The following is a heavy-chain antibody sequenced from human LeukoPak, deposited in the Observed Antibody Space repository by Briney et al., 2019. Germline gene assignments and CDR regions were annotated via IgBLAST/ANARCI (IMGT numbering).Heavy chain of an antibody. CDR1: GYTFTSYD. V-gene: IGHV1-8*01. Sequence: ASVKVSCKASGYTFTSYDINWVRQATGRGLEWMGWMNPNNGNTGYAQKFQGRVTMTRNTSISTAYMELSSLRSDDTAVYYCAREGFLVGATFYYYYMDVWGKGTTVTVSS. J-gene: IGHJ6*03. CDR2: MNPNNGNT. CDR3: AREGFLVGATFYYYYMDV. D-gene: IGHD1-26*01.